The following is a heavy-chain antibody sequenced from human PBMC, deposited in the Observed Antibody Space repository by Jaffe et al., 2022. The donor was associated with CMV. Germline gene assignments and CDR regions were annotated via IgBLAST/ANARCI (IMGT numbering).Heavy chain of an antibody. D-gene: IGHD3-16*01. V-gene: IGHV3-43*01. CDR1: GFNFAGYS. Sequence: EVQLVESGGAAIQPGGSLRLSCVASGFNFAGYSFHWVRQAPGKGLEWLSYLSWDGESTYSADFVKGRFTISRDNNENSLYLQMNSLRAEDTALYYCARAGWFGTYPNPFDFWGQGTPVTVS. CDR3: ARAGWFGTYPNPFDF. CDR2: LSWDGEST. J-gene: IGHJ4*02.